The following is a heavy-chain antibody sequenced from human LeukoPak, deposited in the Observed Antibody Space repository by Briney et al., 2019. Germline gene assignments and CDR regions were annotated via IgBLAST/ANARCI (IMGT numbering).Heavy chain of an antibody. V-gene: IGHV4-61*02. CDR2: ISSSGST. D-gene: IGHD3-10*01. Sequence: SQTLSLTCTVSGDSISSGDYYWSWIRQPAGKGLEWIGRISSSGSTNYNPSLKSRVTISVDTSKNQFSLKLSSVTAADTAVYYCAREKALWFGESPIYYYYYMDVWGKGTTVTISS. CDR1: GDSISSGDYY. J-gene: IGHJ6*03. CDR3: AREKALWFGESPIYYYYYMDV.